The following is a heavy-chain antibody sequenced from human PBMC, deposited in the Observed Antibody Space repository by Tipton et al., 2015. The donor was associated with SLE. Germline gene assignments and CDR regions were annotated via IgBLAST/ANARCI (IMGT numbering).Heavy chain of an antibody. Sequence: TLSLTCAVYGGSFSGYYWSWIRQPPGKGLEWIGEINHSGSTNYNPSLKSRVTISVDTSKNQFSLKLSSVTAADTAVYYCARSGSGYDPYYYYGMDVWGQGTTVTVSS. D-gene: IGHD5-12*01. CDR2: INHSGST. J-gene: IGHJ6*02. CDR1: GGSFSGYY. CDR3: ARSGSGYDPYYYYGMDV. V-gene: IGHV4-34*01.